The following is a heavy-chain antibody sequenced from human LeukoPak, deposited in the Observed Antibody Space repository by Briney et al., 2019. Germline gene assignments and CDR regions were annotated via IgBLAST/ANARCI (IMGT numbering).Heavy chain of an antibody. J-gene: IGHJ5*02. CDR1: GFTFSSYA. Sequence: GGSLRLSCAASGFTFSSYAMSWVRQAPGKGLEWVSAFSGSGGGTYYADSVKGRFTISRDNAKNTLYLQMNSLRAEDTAVYYCARVGIAVAGTRWDWFDPWGQGTLVTVSS. CDR3: ARVGIAVAGTRWDWFDP. D-gene: IGHD6-19*01. V-gene: IGHV3-23*01. CDR2: FSGSGGGT.